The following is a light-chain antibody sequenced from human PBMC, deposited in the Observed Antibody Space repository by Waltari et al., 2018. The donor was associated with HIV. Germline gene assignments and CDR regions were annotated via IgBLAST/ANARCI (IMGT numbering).Light chain of an antibody. Sequence: QSVLTQPPSASGPPGQRATVSCSGSGSKIGGNPVNWYQHLPGTLSKRRIHSNNQRPSGFPDRFSGSKSGTSASLAISGLQSEDEADYYCAAWDDRLNGVVFGGGTKLTVL. CDR3: AAWDDRLNGVV. CDR2: SNN. CDR1: GSKIGGNP. V-gene: IGLV1-44*01. J-gene: IGLJ2*01.